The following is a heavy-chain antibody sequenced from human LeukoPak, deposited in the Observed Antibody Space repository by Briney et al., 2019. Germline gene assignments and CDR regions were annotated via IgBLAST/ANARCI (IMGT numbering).Heavy chain of an antibody. CDR1: GGSISSGDYS. D-gene: IGHD3-10*01. CDR2: MYHSGST. V-gene: IGHV4-30-2*01. J-gene: IGHJ4*02. Sequence: SETLSLTCAVSGGSISSGDYSWSWIRQPPGKGLDWIGYMYHSGSTYYNPSLTSRVTISVDRSKYQFSLKLSSVTAADTAVYYCARSCRGFGELSDWGQGTLVTVSS. CDR3: ARSCRGFGELSD.